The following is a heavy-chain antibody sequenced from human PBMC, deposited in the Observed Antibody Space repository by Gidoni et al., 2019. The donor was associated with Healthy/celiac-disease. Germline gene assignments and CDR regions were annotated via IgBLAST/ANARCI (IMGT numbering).Heavy chain of an antibody. CDR3: AKGLDDFWSGSYYFDY. Sequence: EVQLLESVGGLVQPGGSRRLSGEASGCTFSSYAMSWVRQAPGKGLEWVSAISGSGGSTYYADSVKGRFTISRDNSKNTLYLQMNSLRAEDTAVYYCAKGLDDFWSGSYYFDYWGQGTLVTVSS. J-gene: IGHJ4*02. CDR2: ISGSGGST. V-gene: IGHV3-23*01. D-gene: IGHD3-3*01. CDR1: GCTFSSYA.